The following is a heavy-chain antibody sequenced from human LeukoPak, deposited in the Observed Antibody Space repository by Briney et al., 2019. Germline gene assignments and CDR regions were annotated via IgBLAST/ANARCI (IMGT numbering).Heavy chain of an antibody. CDR2: IIPIFGTA. CDR1: GGTFSSYA. D-gene: IGHD2-2*01. V-gene: IGHV1-69*05. CDR3: AREGRDCSSTSCYGY. Sequence: ASEKVSCKASGGTFSSYAISWVRQAPGQGLEWMGGIIPIFGTANYAQKFQGRVTITTDESTSTAYMELSSLRSEDTAVYYCAREGRDCSSTSCYGYWGQGTLVTVSS. J-gene: IGHJ4*02.